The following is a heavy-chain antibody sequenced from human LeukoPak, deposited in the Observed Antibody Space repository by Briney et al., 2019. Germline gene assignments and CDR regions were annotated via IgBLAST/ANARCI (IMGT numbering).Heavy chain of an antibody. D-gene: IGHD3-10*01. CDR1: GFTFSSYG. V-gene: IGHV3-30*18. CDR2: ISYDGSNK. CDR3: AKDLEDGSGIGWVDSFDY. Sequence: QPGRSLRLSCAASGFTFSSYGMHWVRQAPGKGLEWVAVISYDGSNKYYADSVKGRFTISRDNSKNTLYLQMNSLRAEDTAVYYCAKDLEDGSGIGWVDSFDYWGQGTLVTVSS. J-gene: IGHJ4*02.